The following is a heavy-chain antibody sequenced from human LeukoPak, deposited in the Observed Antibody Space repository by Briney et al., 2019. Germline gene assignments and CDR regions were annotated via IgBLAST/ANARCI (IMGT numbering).Heavy chain of an antibody. D-gene: IGHD1-26*01. Sequence: ASVEISCKASGYQFSDYYVHWVQQAPGKGLEWMGRINPKNGETMYEGKFLDRITISAGTSTNTVYMQLSSLRSEDTAVYYCATPSGSYFGYYYYHWWGQGTLVTVSS. CDR1: GYQFSDYY. CDR3: ATPSGSYFGYYYYHW. V-gene: IGHV1-69-2*01. J-gene: IGHJ1*01. CDR2: INPKNGET.